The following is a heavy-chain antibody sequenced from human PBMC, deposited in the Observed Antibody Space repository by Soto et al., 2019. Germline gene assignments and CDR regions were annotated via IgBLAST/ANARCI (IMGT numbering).Heavy chain of an antibody. CDR1: GYTFTNYD. D-gene: IGHD3-10*01. V-gene: IGHV1-8*01. Sequence: QVQLEQSGAEVKKPGASVKVSCKASGYTFTNYDINWVRQATGQGLEWMGWMNPNSGNTGYTQNFQGRVTMTRDTSISTAYMELSSLTSEDKAVYYCARSGFGSGSYSDSWGQGTQVTVSS. J-gene: IGHJ4*02. CDR3: ARSGFGSGSYSDS. CDR2: MNPNSGNT.